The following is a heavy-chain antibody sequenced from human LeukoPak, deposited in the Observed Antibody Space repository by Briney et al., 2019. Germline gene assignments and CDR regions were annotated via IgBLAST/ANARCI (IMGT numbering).Heavy chain of an antibody. V-gene: IGHV3-7*03. CDR3: AKDNYGSGRARGSYISY. Sequence: GGSLRLSCEASGFTFSSYWMSWVRQAPGKGLEWVANIKEDGSEKYYVDSVKGRFTISRDNAKNSLYLQMNSLRAEDTAVYYCAKDNYGSGRARGSYISYWGQGTLVTVSS. CDR1: GFTFSSYW. D-gene: IGHD3-10*01. CDR2: IKEDGSEK. J-gene: IGHJ4*02.